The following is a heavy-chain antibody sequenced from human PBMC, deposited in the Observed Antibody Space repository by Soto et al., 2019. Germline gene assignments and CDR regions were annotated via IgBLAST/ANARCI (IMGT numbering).Heavy chain of an antibody. CDR3: AREGRGKKAGYNGLVSLGY. D-gene: IGHD2-2*02. CDR1: GSRFSNYV. Sequence: QVQLVQSGAEVKTPGSSLKVSCTVSGSRFSNYVISWVRQAPGHGLEWLGRIIPIFNTTQYAQKFQGSVTITADKSTNTASLELSSLRSDVTAVYYCAREGRGKKAGYNGLVSLGYWGQGTLVTVSS. CDR2: IIPIFNTT. V-gene: IGHV1-69*06. J-gene: IGHJ4*02.